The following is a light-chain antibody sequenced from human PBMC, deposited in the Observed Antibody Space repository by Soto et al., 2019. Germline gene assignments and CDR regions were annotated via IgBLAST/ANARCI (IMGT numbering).Light chain of an antibody. CDR1: QSVSSSY. CDR2: DAS. J-gene: IGKJ3*01. V-gene: IGKV3-20*01. Sequence: EIVLTQSPGTLSLSPGKRATLSCRASQSVSSSYLAWYQQKPGQAPRLLIYDASSRATGIPDRFSGSGSGTDFTLTISRLEPEDFAVYYCQQYGSSPLFTFGPGTKVDIK. CDR3: QQYGSSPLFT.